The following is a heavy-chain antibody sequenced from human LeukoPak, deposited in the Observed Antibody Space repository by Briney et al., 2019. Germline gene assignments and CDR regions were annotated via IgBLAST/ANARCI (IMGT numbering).Heavy chain of an antibody. CDR2: ITGSGDNT. Sequence: PGGSLRLSCAASGFTFTSQGMAWVRQAPAKGLEWVSAITGSGDNTYYADSVKGRFTISRNNSKNTLYLQMNSLSAEDTAVYYCAKMQGYFDLWGRGTLVTLSS. J-gene: IGHJ2*01. V-gene: IGHV3-23*01. CDR1: GFTFTSQG. CDR3: AKMQGYFDL.